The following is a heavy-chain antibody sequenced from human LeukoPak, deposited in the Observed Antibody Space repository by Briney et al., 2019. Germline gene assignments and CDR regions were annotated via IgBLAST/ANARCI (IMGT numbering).Heavy chain of an antibody. Sequence: PSETLSLTCTVSGGSINSYYWSWIRQPPGKGLEWIGYIYTSGSTNYNPSLKSRVTISVDTSKNQFSLKLSSVTAADTAVYYCARTTTVVTDDAFDIWGQGTMVTVSS. CDR3: ARTTTVVTDDAFDI. CDR1: GGSINSYY. V-gene: IGHV4-4*09. D-gene: IGHD4-23*01. CDR2: IYTSGST. J-gene: IGHJ3*02.